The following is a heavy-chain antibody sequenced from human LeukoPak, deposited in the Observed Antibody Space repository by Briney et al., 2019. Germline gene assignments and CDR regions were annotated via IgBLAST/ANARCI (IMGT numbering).Heavy chain of an antibody. CDR3: ARPRYGSGSLYIDY. Sequence: SETLSLTCTVSGGSISSSSYYWGWIRQPPGKGLEWIGSIYYSGSTYYNPSLKSRITMSVDTSKNQFSLKLSSVTAADTAVYYGARPRYGSGSLYIDYWGQGTLVTVSS. CDR2: IYYSGST. J-gene: IGHJ4*02. CDR1: GGSISSSSYY. D-gene: IGHD3-10*01. V-gene: IGHV4-39*01.